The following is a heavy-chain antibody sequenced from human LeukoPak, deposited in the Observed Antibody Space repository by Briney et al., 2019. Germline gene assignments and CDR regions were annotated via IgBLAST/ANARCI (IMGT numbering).Heavy chain of an antibody. CDR2: IYYSGST. CDR3: ARETSLAGFASGLGFNY. D-gene: IGHD6-19*01. J-gene: IGHJ4*01. CDR1: GGSISSSSYY. Sequence: SETLSLTCTVSGGSISSSSYYWGWIRQPPGKGLEWIGSIYYSGSTNYNPSLKSRVTISVDTSKNHFSLKLTSVTAADTATYYCARETSLAGFASGLGFNYWGQGILVSVSS. V-gene: IGHV4-39*07.